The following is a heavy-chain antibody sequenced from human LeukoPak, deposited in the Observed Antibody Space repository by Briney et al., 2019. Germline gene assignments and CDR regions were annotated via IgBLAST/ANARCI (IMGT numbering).Heavy chain of an antibody. J-gene: IGHJ4*02. D-gene: IGHD2-8*01. CDR1: GFIFSNYL. CDR3: ATSPLIALD. Sequence: PGGSLRLSCAASGFIFSNYLMHWVRQAPGKGLEWVSRINSDGTSTSYADSVKGRFTISRDNAKNTLYLQMNSMRAEDTAVYYCATSPLIALDWGQGTLVTVS. V-gene: IGHV3-74*01. CDR2: INSDGTST.